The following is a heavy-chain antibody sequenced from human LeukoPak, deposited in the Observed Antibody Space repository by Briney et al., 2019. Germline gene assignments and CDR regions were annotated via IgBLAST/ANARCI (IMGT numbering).Heavy chain of an antibody. V-gene: IGHV3-30-3*01. CDR2: ISYDGSNK. CDR3: ARVSYYYDSSGYQYPDFDY. Sequence: SGGSLRLSCAASGFTFSSYAMHWVRQAPGKGLEWVAVISYDGSNKYYADSVKGRFTISRDNSKNTLYLQMNSLRAEDAAVYYCARVSYYYDSSGYQYPDFDYWGQGTLVTVSS. D-gene: IGHD3-22*01. J-gene: IGHJ4*02. CDR1: GFTFSSYA.